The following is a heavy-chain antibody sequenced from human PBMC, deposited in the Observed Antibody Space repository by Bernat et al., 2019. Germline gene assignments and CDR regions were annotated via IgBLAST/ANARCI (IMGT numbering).Heavy chain of an antibody. J-gene: IGHJ3*02. CDR1: GFIFSSYA. CDR2: ISYDGSNK. V-gene: IGHV3-30*01. Sequence: QVQLVESGGGVVQPVRSLRLSCAASGFIFSSYAIHWVRQAPGKWLEWVAVISYDGSNKYYADSVKGRFTISRDNSKNTLYLQMNSLRAEDTAVYYCARDLAVDDDTCDIWGQGTMVTVSS. D-gene: IGHD6-19*01. CDR3: ARDLAVDDDTCDI.